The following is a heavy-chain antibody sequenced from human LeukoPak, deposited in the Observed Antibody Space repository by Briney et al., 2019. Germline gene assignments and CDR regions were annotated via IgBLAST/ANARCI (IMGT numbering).Heavy chain of an antibody. J-gene: IGHJ4*02. CDR2: ISYDGSNK. V-gene: IGHV3-30*18. Sequence: GGSLRLSCAASGFTFSSYGMHWVRQAPGKGLEWVAVISYDGSNKYYADSVKGRFTISRDNSKNTLYLQMNSLRAEDTAVYYCAKEREMIFAYWGQGTLVTVSS. CDR3: AKEREMIFAY. D-gene: IGHD5-24*01. CDR1: GFTFSSYG.